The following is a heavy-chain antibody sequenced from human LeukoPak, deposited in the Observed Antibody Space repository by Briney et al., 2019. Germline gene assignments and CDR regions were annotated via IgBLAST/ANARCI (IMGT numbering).Heavy chain of an antibody. CDR3: AKVTDSSNSGSYSPFYFDY. Sequence: QAGGSLRLSCAASGFTFSNYALSWVRQAPGKGLEWVSGISGSGAIAYHTDFTYYADSVKGRFTISRDNSKNTLYLQTNSLRAEDTAVYYCAKVTDSSNSGSYSPFYFDYWGQGALVTVSS. J-gene: IGHJ4*02. CDR1: GFTFSNYA. D-gene: IGHD3-10*01. CDR2: ISGSGAIAYHTDFT. V-gene: IGHV3-23*01.